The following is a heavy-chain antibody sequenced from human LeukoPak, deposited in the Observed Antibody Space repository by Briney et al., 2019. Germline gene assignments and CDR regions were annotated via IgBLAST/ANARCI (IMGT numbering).Heavy chain of an antibody. V-gene: IGHV1-69*13. J-gene: IGHJ6*02. D-gene: IGHD2-2*01. CDR1: GGTFSSYA. CDR3: ARRSVVVPAAMSRPYYYYYYGMDV. CDR2: IIPIFGTA. Sequence: SVKVSCKASGGTFSSYAISWVRQAPGQGLEWMGGIIPIFGTANYAQKFQGRVTITADESTSTAYMELSSLRSEDTAVYYCARRSVVVPAAMSRPYYYYYYGMDVWGQGTTVTVSS.